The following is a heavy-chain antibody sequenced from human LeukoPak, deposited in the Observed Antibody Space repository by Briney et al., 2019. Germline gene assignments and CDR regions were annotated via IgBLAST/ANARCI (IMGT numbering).Heavy chain of an antibody. CDR1: GFTFSSYW. V-gene: IGHV3-74*01. CDR3: ARGGVSRTYDY. D-gene: IGHD3-3*01. Sequence: GGSLRLSCAASGFTFSSYWMHWVRQAPGKGLVWVSHISGDGSETSYADSVKGRFTISRDNAKNTLYLQMNSLRAEDTAVYYCARGGVSRTYDYWGQGTLVTVSS. J-gene: IGHJ4*02. CDR2: ISGDGSET.